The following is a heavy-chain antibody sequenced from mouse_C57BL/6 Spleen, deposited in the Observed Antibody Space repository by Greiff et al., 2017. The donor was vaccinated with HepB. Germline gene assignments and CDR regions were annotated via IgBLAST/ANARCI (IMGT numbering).Heavy chain of an antibody. J-gene: IGHJ2*01. Sequence: DVHLVESGGGLVKPGGSLKLSCAASGFTFSDYGMHWVRQAPEKGLEWVAYISSGSSTIYYADTVKGRFTISRDNAKNTLFLQMTSLRSEDTAMYYCAREDGGFDYWGQGTTLTVSS. CDR2: ISSGSSTI. V-gene: IGHV5-17*01. CDR3: AREDGGFDY. CDR1: GFTFSDYG.